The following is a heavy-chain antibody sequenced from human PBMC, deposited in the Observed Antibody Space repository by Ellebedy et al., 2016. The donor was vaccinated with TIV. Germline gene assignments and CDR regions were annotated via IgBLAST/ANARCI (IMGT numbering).Heavy chain of an antibody. Sequence: SETLSLXXTVSGGSISSNSYYWGWMRPPPGKGLEWIGSIYYSGSTYYNPSLKSRVTISVDTSKNQFSLKLSSVTAADTAVYYCARWAHIGYSYGYVESRRDYWGQGTLVTVSS. V-gene: IGHV4-39*01. D-gene: IGHD5-18*01. CDR3: ARWAHIGYSYGYVESRRDY. CDR1: GGSISSNSYY. CDR2: IYYSGST. J-gene: IGHJ4*02.